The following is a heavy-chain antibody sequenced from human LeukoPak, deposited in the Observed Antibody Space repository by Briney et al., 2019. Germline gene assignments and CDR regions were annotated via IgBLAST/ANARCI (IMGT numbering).Heavy chain of an antibody. J-gene: IGHJ4*02. CDR2: ISSTSSFM. CDR1: GFTFRSHN. V-gene: IGHV3-21*06. CDR3: ARDRRGYCTSTSCSGGTDY. D-gene: IGHD2-2*01. Sequence: PGGSLRLSCAASGFTFRSHNMNWVRQAPGKGLEWIATISSTSSFMYHADSVQGRFTISRDNAKNSLFLQMNSLTAEDTAVYYCARDRRGYCTSTSCSGGTDYWGQGTLVAVSS.